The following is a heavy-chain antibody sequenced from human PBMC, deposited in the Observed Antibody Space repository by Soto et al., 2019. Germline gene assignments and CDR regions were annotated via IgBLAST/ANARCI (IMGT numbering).Heavy chain of an antibody. CDR3: AGSGYSSSWYFY. D-gene: IGHD6-13*01. CDR2: IYYSGST. V-gene: IGHV4-59*01. J-gene: IGHJ4*02. Sequence: ETLSLTCTVSGGSISSYYWSWIRQPPGKGLEWIGYIYYSGSTNYNPSLKSRVTISVDTSKNQFSLKLSSVTAADTAVYYCAGSGYSSSWYFYWGQGTLVTVSS. CDR1: GGSISSYY.